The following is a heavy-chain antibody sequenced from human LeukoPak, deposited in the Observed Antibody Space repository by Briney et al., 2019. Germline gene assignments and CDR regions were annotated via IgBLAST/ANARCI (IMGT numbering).Heavy chain of an antibody. V-gene: IGHV4-59*01. D-gene: IGHD3-10*01. CDR3: ARVVSLLFGTRSAFDI. Sequence: SETLSLTCTVSGGSISSYYWSWIRQPPGKGLEWSGYIYYSGSTNYNPSLKSRVTISVDTSKNQFSLKLSSVTAADTAVYYCARVVSLLFGTRSAFDIWGQGRMVTVSS. CDR1: GGSISSYY. J-gene: IGHJ3*02. CDR2: IYYSGST.